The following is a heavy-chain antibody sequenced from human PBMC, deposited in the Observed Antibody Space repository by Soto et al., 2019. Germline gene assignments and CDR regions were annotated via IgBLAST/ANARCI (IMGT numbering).Heavy chain of an antibody. D-gene: IGHD3-22*01. CDR2: VYYTGST. CDR1: GDSISTFY. V-gene: IGHV4-59*01. CDR3: ARNRTVRNYDDDSCDYFYCLDY. Sequence: SETLSLTCTVSGDSISTFYWGWMRQSPGKELEWIGYVYYTGSTNYNPSLKSRVTISVDRSKNQFSLKLTSANAADTDVYYCARNRTVRNYDDDSCDYFYCLDYWGQGTQVTVSS. J-gene: IGHJ4*02.